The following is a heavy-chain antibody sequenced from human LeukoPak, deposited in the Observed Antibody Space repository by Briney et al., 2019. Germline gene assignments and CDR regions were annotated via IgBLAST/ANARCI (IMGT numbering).Heavy chain of an antibody. J-gene: IGHJ4*02. V-gene: IGHV3-49*04. CDR2: IRSKAYGGTT. CDR3: TRGDIAADDY. D-gene: IGHD6-13*01. CDR1: GFTFGDYA. Sequence: GGSLRLSCTASGFTFGDYAMSWVRQAPGKGLEWVGFIRSKAYGGTTEYAASVKGRFTISRDDSKSIAYLQMNSLKTEDTAVYYCTRGDIAADDYWGQGTLVTVSS.